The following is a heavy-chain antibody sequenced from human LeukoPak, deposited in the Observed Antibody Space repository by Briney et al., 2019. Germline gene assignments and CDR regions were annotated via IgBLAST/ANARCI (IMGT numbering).Heavy chain of an antibody. CDR3: AKGYSIGWYSHFDY. V-gene: IGHV3-23*01. CDR2: ISGSGGST. J-gene: IGHJ4*02. CDR1: GFTFSSYA. Sequence: GGSLRLSCAASGFTFSSYAMSWVRQAPGKGLEWVSAISGSGGSTYYADSVKGRFTISRDNSKNTLYLQMKSLRAEDTAVYYCAKGYSIGWYSHFDYWGQGTLVTVSS. D-gene: IGHD6-19*01.